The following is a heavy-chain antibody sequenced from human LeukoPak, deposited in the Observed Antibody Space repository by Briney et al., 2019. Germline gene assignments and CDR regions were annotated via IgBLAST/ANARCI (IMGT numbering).Heavy chain of an antibody. Sequence: GGSLRLSCAASGFTFSSYSMNWVCQAPGKGLEWVSSISSSSSYIYYADSVKGRFTISRDNAKNSLYPQMNSLRAEDTAVYYCARDSSSGGSKVPGAFDIWGQGTMVTVSS. CDR1: GFTFSSYS. D-gene: IGHD2-15*01. J-gene: IGHJ3*02. CDR2: ISSSSSYI. V-gene: IGHV3-21*01. CDR3: ARDSSSGGSKVPGAFDI.